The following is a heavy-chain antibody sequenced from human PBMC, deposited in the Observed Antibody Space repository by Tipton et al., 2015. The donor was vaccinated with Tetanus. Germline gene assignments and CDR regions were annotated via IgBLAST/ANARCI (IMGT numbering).Heavy chain of an antibody. CDR3: ASDPALMGNFDY. V-gene: IGHV4-31*03. D-gene: IGHD2-2*01. CDR2: IDYRGNT. J-gene: IGHJ4*02. Sequence: RSLRLSCTVSGDSIDGGFKNWGWIRQQPGKGLEWIGHIDYRGNTYYNPSLRRRVTFSFDTSENQFSLKLTSVTAADTAVYYCASDPALMGNFDYWGQGTLVTVSS. CDR1: GDSIDGGFKN.